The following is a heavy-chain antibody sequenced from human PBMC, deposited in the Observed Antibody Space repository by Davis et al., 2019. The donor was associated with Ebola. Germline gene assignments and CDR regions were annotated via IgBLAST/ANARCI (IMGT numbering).Heavy chain of an antibody. J-gene: IGHJ5*02. CDR2: INYSGST. CDR1: GGSISSSSYY. Sequence: PSETLSLTCTVSGGSISSSSYYWGWIRQPPGKGLEWIGPINYSGSTYYNPSLKSRVTISVDTSKNQFSLKLSSVTAADAAVYYCARAPIAGAGTRWGTRWFDPWGQGTLVTVSS. V-gene: IGHV4-39*07. D-gene: IGHD6-13*01. CDR3: ARAPIAGAGTRWGTRWFDP.